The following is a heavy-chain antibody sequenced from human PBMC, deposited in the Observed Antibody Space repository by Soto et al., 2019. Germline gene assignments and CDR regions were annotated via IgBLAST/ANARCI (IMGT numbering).Heavy chain of an antibody. CDR2: IYYSGST. V-gene: IGHV4-31*03. CDR1: GGSISSGGYY. J-gene: IGHJ4*02. D-gene: IGHD2-21*01. CDR3: ARDCGGDCYLGY. Sequence: SETLSLTCTVSGGSISSGGYYWSWVRQHPGKGLEWIGYIYYSGSTSYNPSLKSRVTISVDTSKNQFSLRLSSVTAADTAVYYCARDCGGDCYLGYWGQVILVTVSS.